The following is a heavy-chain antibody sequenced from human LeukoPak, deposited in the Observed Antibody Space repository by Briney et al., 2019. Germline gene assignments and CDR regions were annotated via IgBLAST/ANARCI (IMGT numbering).Heavy chain of an antibody. CDR3: ARSSTTVITNYFDY. CDR2: ISYSGRT. J-gene: IGHJ4*02. CDR1: GGSISRGGYF. D-gene: IGHD4-11*01. V-gene: IGHV4-31*01. Sequence: SQTLSLTCPVSGGSISRGGYFWSWIRQPPGKGLEWIGYISYSGRTYYNPSLKSLVTISVDTSKNQFSLKLSSVTAADTAEYYCARSSTTVITNYFDYWGQGTLVTVSS.